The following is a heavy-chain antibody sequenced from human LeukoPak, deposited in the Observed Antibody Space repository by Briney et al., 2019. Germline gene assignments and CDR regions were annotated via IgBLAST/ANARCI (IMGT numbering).Heavy chain of an antibody. V-gene: IGHV2-70*04. D-gene: IGHD6-6*01. CDR1: GFSLSTSGMR. Sequence: SGPTLVRPTQTLTLTCTFSGFSLSTSGMRASWIRQPPGKALEWLARIDWDDDKFYSTSLKTRLTISKDTSKNQVVLTMTNMDPVDTATYYCAGSSSTAGFDYWGQGTLVTVS. J-gene: IGHJ4*02. CDR2: IDWDDDK. CDR3: AGSSSTAGFDY.